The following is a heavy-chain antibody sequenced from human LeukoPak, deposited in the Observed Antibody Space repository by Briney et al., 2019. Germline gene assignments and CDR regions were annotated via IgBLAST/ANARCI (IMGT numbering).Heavy chain of an antibody. V-gene: IGHV4-31*03. CDR1: GGSISSGGYY. Sequence: PSQTLSLTCTVSGGSISSGGYYWSWIRQHPGKGLEWIGYIYYGGSTYYNPSLKSRVTISVDTSKNQFSLKLSSVTAADTAVYYCARDSIEVATTLETYYYMDVWGKGTTVTVSS. CDR2: IYYGGST. CDR3: ARDSIEVATTLETYYYMDV. J-gene: IGHJ6*03. D-gene: IGHD5-12*01.